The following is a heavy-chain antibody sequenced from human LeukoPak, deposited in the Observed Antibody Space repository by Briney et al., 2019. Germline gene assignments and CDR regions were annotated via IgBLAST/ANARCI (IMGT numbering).Heavy chain of an antibody. J-gene: IGHJ4*02. Sequence: GASVKVSCKASGYTFTAYYMHWVRQAPGQGLEWMGWINPNSGGTNYAQKFQGRVTITRDTSISTAYMELTRLRSDDTAVYYCARKAVGADGLNYWGQGTLVTVSS. CDR2: INPNSGGT. D-gene: IGHD1-26*01. CDR3: ARKAVGADGLNY. V-gene: IGHV1-2*02. CDR1: GYTFTAYY.